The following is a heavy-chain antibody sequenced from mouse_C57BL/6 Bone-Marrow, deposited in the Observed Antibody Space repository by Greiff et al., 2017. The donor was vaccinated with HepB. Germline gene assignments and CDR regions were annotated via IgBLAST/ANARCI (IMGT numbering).Heavy chain of an antibody. CDR2: ISYDGSN. CDR1: GYSITSGYY. V-gene: IGHV3-6*01. D-gene: IGHD1-1*01. J-gene: IGHJ3*01. CDR3: ARHYYYPFAY. Sequence: EVQLQQSGPGLVKPSQSLSLTCSVTGYSITSGYYWNWIRQFPGNQLEWMGYISYDGSNNYNPSLKNRIFITRDTSKNQFFLKLNSVTTEDTATYYCARHYYYPFAYWGQGTLVTVSA.